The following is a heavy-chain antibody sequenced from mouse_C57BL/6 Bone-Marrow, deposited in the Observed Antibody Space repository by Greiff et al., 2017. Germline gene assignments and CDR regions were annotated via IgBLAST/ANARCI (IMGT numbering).Heavy chain of an antibody. D-gene: IGHD4-1*02. V-gene: IGHV1-64*01. CDR1: GYTFTSYW. CDR3: ARKTQLAWFAY. Sequence: VQLQQPGAELVKPGASVKLSCKASGYTFTSYWMHWVKQRPGQGLEWIGMIHPNSGSTNYNEKLKSKATLTVDKSSSTAYMQLSSLTSEDSAVYYCARKTQLAWFAYWGQGTLVTVSA. CDR2: IHPNSGST. J-gene: IGHJ3*01.